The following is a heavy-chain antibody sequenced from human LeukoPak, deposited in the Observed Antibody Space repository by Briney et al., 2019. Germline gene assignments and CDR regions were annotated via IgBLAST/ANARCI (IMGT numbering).Heavy chain of an antibody. Sequence: GGSLRLSCVASALNIGDYGMSWVRQVPGKGLERVAGIDWSGGAISYSDSVKGRFTISRDNTRNSLYLQMTSRRVDDTAVYYCARDLSASWYSLAYWGQGTLVTVSS. J-gene: IGHJ4*02. V-gene: IGHV3-20*04. D-gene: IGHD6-13*01. CDR1: ALNIGDYG. CDR3: ARDLSASWYSLAY. CDR2: IDWSGGAI.